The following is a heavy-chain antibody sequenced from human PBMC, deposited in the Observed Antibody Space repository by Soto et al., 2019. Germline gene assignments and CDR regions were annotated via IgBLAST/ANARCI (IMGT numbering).Heavy chain of an antibody. CDR2: ISSISYI. J-gene: IGHJ6*02. V-gene: IGHV3-21*01. D-gene: IGHD3-16*02. Sequence: NPGGSLRLSCAASGFTFSSYTMNCVRQAPGQGLEWVSSISSISYIYYADSVKGRFTISRDNAKNSLSLQMNSLRADDTAIYYCATIGVSGYLAVWGQGTTVTVSS. CDR1: GFTFSSYT. CDR3: ATIGVSGYLAV.